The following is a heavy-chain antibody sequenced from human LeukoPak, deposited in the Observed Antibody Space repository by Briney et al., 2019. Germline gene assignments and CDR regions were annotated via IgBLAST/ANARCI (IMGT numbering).Heavy chain of an antibody. J-gene: IGHJ4*02. CDR2: ISGSGDST. Sequence: PGGSLRLSCAASGFTFSSYGMNWVRQAPGKGREWVSAISGSGDSTYYADSVKGRFTISRDNSKNTLYLQMNSLRAEDTAVYYCAKDRPSGSYYYYWGQGTLVTVSS. CDR3: AKDRPSGSYYYY. D-gene: IGHD1-26*01. CDR1: GFTFSSYG. V-gene: IGHV3-23*01.